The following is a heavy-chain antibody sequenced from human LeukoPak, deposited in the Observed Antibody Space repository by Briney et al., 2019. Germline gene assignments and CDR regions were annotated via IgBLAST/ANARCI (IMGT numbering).Heavy chain of an antibody. V-gene: IGHV1-18*01. CDR3: AREPEYYYDSSGTHFDY. D-gene: IGHD3-22*01. CDR2: ISAYNGNT. CDR1: GYTFTSYG. J-gene: IGHJ4*02. Sequence: ASVKVSCKASGYTFTSYGISWMRQAPGQGLEWMGWISAYNGNTNYAQKLQGRVTMTTDTSTSTAYMELRSLRSDDTAVYYCAREPEYYYDSSGTHFDYWGQGTLVTVSS.